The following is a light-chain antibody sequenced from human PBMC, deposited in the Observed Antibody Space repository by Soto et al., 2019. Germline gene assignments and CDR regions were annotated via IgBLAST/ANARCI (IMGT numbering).Light chain of an antibody. CDR2: WAS. CDR3: QQYESTPPT. V-gene: IGKV4-1*01. Sequence: DIVMTQSPDSLAVSLGERATINCKSSQSVLYSSNTKNYLAWYQQRPGQPPKLLIYWASTRESGVPDRFGGSGSGTDFTLTITSLQAEDVAVYYCQQYESTPPTFGQGTKLEIK. J-gene: IGKJ2*01. CDR1: QSVLYSSNTKNY.